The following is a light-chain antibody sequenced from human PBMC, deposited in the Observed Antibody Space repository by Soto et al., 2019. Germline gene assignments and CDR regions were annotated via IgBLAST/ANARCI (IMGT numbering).Light chain of an antibody. CDR1: QSVGRDY. J-gene: IGKJ1*01. CDR2: NAS. V-gene: IGKV3-20*01. CDR3: HQYAYAPWT. Sequence: EIVLTQSPATLSLSPGERATLSCRASQSVGRDYLAWYQQKPGQAPRLVIYNASNRASGIPDRFSGSGYGTDFPLTIRRLEPEDFAVYYCHQYAYAPWTFGQGTKVEIK.